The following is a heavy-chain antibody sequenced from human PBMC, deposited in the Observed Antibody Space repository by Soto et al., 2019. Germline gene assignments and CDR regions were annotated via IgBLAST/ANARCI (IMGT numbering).Heavy chain of an antibody. CDR1: GGTFSSYA. D-gene: IGHD1-7*01. CDR3: AVTGTPPYYYGMDV. CDR2: IIPIFGTA. Sequence: GASVKVSCKASGGTFSSYAISWVRQAPGQGLEWMGGIIPIFGTANYAQKFQGRVTITADESTSTAYMELSSLRSEDTAVYYCAVTGTPPYYYGMDVWGQGTTVTVS. V-gene: IGHV1-69*13. J-gene: IGHJ6*02.